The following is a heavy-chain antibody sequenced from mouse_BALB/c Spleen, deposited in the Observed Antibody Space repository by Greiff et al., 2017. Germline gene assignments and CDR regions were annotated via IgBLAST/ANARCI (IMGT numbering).Heavy chain of an antibody. J-gene: IGHJ2*01. V-gene: IGHV5-9-3*01. D-gene: IGHD2-4*01. Sequence: DVHLVESGGGLVKPGGSLKLSCAASGFTFSSYAMSWVRQTPEKRLEWVATISSGGSYTYYPDSVKGRFTISRDNAKNTLYLQMSSLRSEDTAMYYCARQGYDYDSFDYWGQGTTLTVSS. CDR2: ISSGGSYT. CDR1: GFTFSSYA. CDR3: ARQGYDYDSFDY.